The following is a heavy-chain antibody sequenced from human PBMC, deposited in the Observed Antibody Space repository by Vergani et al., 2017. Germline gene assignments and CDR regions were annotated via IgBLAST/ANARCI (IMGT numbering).Heavy chain of an antibody. CDR3: AKAGAVTSGSLQYNFYMDV. Sequence: QVQLSESGGGRVQPGRSLRLSCAASGFSFSSHAIHWVRQAPGKGLEWVAVISNDGSKKYYAASVKGRFTISGDNSKNTMDLQMNSLRTQDTAVYYCAKAGAVTSGSLQYNFYMDVWGKGTTVTVS. V-gene: IGHV3-30*18. CDR2: ISNDGSKK. J-gene: IGHJ6*03. D-gene: IGHD3-10*01. CDR1: GFSFSSHA.